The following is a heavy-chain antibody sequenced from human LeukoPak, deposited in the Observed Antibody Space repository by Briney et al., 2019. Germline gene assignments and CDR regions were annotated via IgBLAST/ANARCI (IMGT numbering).Heavy chain of an antibody. J-gene: IGHJ4*02. CDR2: ISYDGRSK. Sequence: PGGSLRLSCAASGFTFSSNGMHWVRQAPGKGLEWVAVISYDGRSKYYADSVKGRFTISRDNSKNTLYLQTNSLRAEDTAVYYCAKDHSSSWYYFDYWGQGTLVTVSS. CDR3: AKDHSSSWYYFDY. CDR1: GFTFSSNG. D-gene: IGHD6-13*01. V-gene: IGHV3-30*18.